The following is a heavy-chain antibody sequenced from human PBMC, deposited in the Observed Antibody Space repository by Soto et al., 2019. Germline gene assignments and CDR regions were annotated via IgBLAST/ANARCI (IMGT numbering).Heavy chain of an antibody. CDR2: IYYSGST. J-gene: IGHJ4*02. V-gene: IGHV4-59*08. D-gene: IGHD4-17*01. CDR1: GGTISSYD. Sequence: SETMALTSTVSGGTISSYDWSWIRQPPGKGLEWIGYIYYSGSTNYNPSLKSRVTISVDTSKNQLSLKLSSVTAADTAVYYCARRYGYYFDFWGQGTLVTVSS. CDR3: ARRYGYYFDF.